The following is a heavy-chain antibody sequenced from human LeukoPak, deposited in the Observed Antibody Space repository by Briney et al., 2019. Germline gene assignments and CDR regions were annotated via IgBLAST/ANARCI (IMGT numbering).Heavy chain of an antibody. D-gene: IGHD3-9*01. Sequence: GGSLRLSCAASGFTFSSYEMNWVRQAPGKGLEWVSYISSSGSTRYYADSVKGRFTISRDNAKNSLYLQMNSLRAEDTAVYYCARDLTGYYNKAIDYWGQGTLVTVSS. CDR3: ARDLTGYYNKAIDY. J-gene: IGHJ4*02. CDR2: ISSSGSTR. CDR1: GFTFSSYE. V-gene: IGHV3-48*03.